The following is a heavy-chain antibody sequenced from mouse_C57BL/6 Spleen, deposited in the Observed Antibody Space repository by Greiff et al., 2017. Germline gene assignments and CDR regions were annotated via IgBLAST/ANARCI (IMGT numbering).Heavy chain of an antibody. Sequence: QVQLQQSGPGLVAPSQSLSITCTVSGFSLTSYGVDWVRQPPGKGLEWLGVIWGGGSTNYNSALMSRLSISKDNSKSQVFLKMNSLQTDDTAMYYCAKQAYYSNYTDWYFDVWGTGTTVTVSS. D-gene: IGHD2-5*01. CDR1: GFSLTSYG. J-gene: IGHJ1*03. CDR2: IWGGGST. V-gene: IGHV2-9*01. CDR3: AKQAYYSNYTDWYFDV.